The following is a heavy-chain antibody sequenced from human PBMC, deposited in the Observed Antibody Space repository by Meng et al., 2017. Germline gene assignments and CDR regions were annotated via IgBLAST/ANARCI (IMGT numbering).Heavy chain of an antibody. CDR1: GGTFSSYA. CDR2: IIPIFGTA. D-gene: IGHD5-24*01. Sequence: VPLGQSVAEVEKPGSAVKVSCEASGGTFSSYAISWGRQAPGQGLEWMGGIIPIFGTANYAQKFQGRVTITADESTSTAYMELSSLRSEDTAVYYCARVLRDGYNLGYWGQGTLVTVSS. CDR3: ARVLRDGYNLGY. J-gene: IGHJ4*02. V-gene: IGHV1-69*01.